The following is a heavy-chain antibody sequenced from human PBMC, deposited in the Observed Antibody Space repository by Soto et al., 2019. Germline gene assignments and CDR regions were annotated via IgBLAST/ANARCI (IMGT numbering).Heavy chain of an antibody. Sequence: EVHLVESGGGLVQPGGALRLSCAASGFTFSSYWMHWVREVPGKGLVWVSRIKSDGSSTNYADSVEGRFTICRDNAKNVRYLQMNSLRAEDTAVCFCASSPRSGYVEDHWGQGTLVNVSS. V-gene: IGHV3-74*01. J-gene: IGHJ4*02. CDR2: IKSDGSST. CDR3: ASSPRSGYVEDH. D-gene: IGHD3-3*01. CDR1: GFTFSSYW.